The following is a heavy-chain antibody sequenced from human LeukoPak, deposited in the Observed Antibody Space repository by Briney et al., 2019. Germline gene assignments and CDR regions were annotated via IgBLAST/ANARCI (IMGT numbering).Heavy chain of an antibody. J-gene: IGHJ3*02. V-gene: IGHV3-23*01. CDR2: ISGSGGTT. CDR3: ARDAYGDYLDDAFDI. Sequence: PGGSLRLSCAASGFTFSTYGMSWVRQAPGKGLEWVSSISGSGGTTYDADSVKGRFTISRDNSKNSLYLQMNSLRAEDTAVYYCARDAYGDYLDDAFDIWGQGTMVTVSS. CDR1: GFTFSTYG. D-gene: IGHD4-17*01.